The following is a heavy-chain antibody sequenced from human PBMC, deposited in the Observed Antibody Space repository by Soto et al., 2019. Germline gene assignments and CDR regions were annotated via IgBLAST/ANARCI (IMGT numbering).Heavy chain of an antibody. CDR1: GFIFGNYA. CDR3: AKDLIRGDGYVDFDY. V-gene: IGHV3-23*01. D-gene: IGHD3-10*01. J-gene: IGHJ4*02. CDR2: IYAGGRTR. Sequence: GGSLRLSCTASGFIFGNYAMFWVRQAPGKGLEWVSTIYAGGRTRHYADSVKGRFIISRDNSKNPFFLEMNSLTAEDTALYFCAKDLIRGDGYVDFDYWGQGTLVTVSS.